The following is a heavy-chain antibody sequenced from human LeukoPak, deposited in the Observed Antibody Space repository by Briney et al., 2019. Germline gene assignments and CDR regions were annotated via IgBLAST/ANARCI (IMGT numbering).Heavy chain of an antibody. V-gene: IGHV4-59*08. CDR1: GGSISSYY. Sequence: PSETLSLTCTVSGGSISSYYWSWIRQPPGKGLEWIGCIYYSGSTNYNPSLKSRVSISVDTSKNQFSLKLCSVTAADTAVYYCARRDSSSCIDYWGQGTLVTVSS. J-gene: IGHJ4*02. CDR2: IYYSGST. D-gene: IGHD6-13*01. CDR3: ARRDSSSCIDY.